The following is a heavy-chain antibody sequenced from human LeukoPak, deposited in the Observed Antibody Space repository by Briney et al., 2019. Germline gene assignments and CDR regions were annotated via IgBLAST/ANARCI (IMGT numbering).Heavy chain of an antibody. CDR2: INPSSGDT. D-gene: IGHD2-21*01. Sequence: ASVKVSCKASGYSFIDYYIHWVRQAPGQGLEWMGRINPSSGDTTYEQKFQGRVTMTRDTSISTAYMELSRLTSDDTAVYYCARGWRSSYCDADNCYVFDYWGQGTLVTVSS. J-gene: IGHJ4*02. V-gene: IGHV1-2*06. CDR1: GYSFIDYY. CDR3: ARGWRSSYCDADNCYVFDY.